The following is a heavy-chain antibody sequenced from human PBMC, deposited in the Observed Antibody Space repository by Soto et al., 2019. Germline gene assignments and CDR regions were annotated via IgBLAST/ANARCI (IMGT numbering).Heavy chain of an antibody. J-gene: IGHJ4*02. CDR1: GGSFSGYY. V-gene: IGHV4-34*01. Sequence: PSETLSLTCAVYGGSFSGYYWSWIRQPPGKGLEWIGEINHSGSTNYNPSLKSRVTISVDTSKNQFSLKLSSVTAADTAVYYCARVFIMITFGRVIHLFDYWGQGTLVTVSS. CDR3: ARVFIMITFGRVIHLFDY. D-gene: IGHD3-16*02. CDR2: INHSGST.